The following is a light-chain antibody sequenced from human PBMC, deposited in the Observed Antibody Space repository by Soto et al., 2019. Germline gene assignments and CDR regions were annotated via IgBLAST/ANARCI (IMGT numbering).Light chain of an antibody. V-gene: IGKV3-15*01. CDR2: DAS. CDR1: QSISSN. J-gene: IGKJ1*01. CDR3: QQYSNWPET. Sequence: EIVMTQSPATLSVSPGERASLSCRASQSISSNLAWYQQKPGQAPRLLIYDASTRATGIPARFSGSGSGTEFTLTISSLRSEDFAVYYCQQYSNWPETFGQGTKVDIK.